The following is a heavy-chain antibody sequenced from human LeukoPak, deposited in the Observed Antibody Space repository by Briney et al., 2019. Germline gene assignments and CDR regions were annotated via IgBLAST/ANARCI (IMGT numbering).Heavy chain of an antibody. CDR1: GVSFSGYY. J-gene: IGHJ3*02. D-gene: IGHD4-17*01. CDR3: ARPRDYGDSRAFDI. Sequence: SETLSLTCAVYGVSFSGYYWSWIRQPPGKGLEWIGEINHSGSTNYNPSLKSRVTISVDTSKNQFSLKLSSVTAADTAVYYCARPRDYGDSRAFDIWGQGTMVTVSS. CDR2: INHSGST. V-gene: IGHV4-34*01.